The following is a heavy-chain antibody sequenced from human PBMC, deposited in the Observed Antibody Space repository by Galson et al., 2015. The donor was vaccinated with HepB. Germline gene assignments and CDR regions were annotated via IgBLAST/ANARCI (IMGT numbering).Heavy chain of an antibody. CDR2: IVVGSGNT. V-gene: IGHV1-58*02. D-gene: IGHD1-26*01. J-gene: IGHJ4*02. Sequence: SCKASGFNFTSSAMPWVRQARGQRLEWIGWIVVGSGNTKDAQKFQERVTITRDMSTRTAYMELSSLRSEDTAVYYCAAGIVGTTTPDFDSWGQGTLVTVSS. CDR1: GFNFTSSA. CDR3: AAGIVGTTTPDFDS.